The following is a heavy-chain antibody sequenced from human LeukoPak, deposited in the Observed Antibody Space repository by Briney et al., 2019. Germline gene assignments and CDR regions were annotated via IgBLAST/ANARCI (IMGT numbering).Heavy chain of an antibody. Sequence: GGSLRLSCAASGFTFSSYSMNWVRQAPGKGLEWVSSISSSSSYIYYADSAKGRFTISRDNAKNSLYLQMNSLRAEDTAVYYCARDRGYYDSSGSFDYWGQGTLVTVSS. CDR2: ISSSSSYI. D-gene: IGHD3-22*01. CDR3: ARDRGYYDSSGSFDY. J-gene: IGHJ4*02. CDR1: GFTFSSYS. V-gene: IGHV3-21*01.